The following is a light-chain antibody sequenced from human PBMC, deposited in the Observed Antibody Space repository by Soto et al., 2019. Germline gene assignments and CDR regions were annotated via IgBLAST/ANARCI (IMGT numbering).Light chain of an antibody. CDR1: QSVSRR. V-gene: IGKV3-20*01. CDR3: QQYGGSPIT. Sequence: EVVLTQSPGTLSLSXXXXXXXXXRASQSVSRRLAWYQQRPGQSPRLLISGASMRASGVPVRFIGSGSGTDFTLTITRLEPEDFAVYYCQQYGGSPITFGLGTRL. J-gene: IGKJ5*01. CDR2: GAS.